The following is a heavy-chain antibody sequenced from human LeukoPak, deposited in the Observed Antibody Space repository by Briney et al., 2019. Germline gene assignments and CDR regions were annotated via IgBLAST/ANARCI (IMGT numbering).Heavy chain of an antibody. D-gene: IGHD3-22*01. V-gene: IGHV3-9*01. Sequence: PGGSLRLSCAASGFTFDDYAMHWVRQAPGKGLEWVSGISWNSGSIGYADSVKGRFTISRDNAKNSLYLQMNSLGAEDTAVYYCARDLYDSSGYYSRSWGQGTLVTVSS. CDR2: ISWNSGSI. J-gene: IGHJ5*02. CDR3: ARDLYDSSGYYSRS. CDR1: GFTFDDYA.